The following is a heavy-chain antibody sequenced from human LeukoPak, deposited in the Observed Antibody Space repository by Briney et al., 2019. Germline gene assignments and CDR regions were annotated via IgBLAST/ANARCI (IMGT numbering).Heavy chain of an antibody. J-gene: IGHJ4*02. D-gene: IGHD3-22*01. Sequence: GGSLRLSCAVSGITLSNYGMSWVRQAPGKGLEWVAGISGSGGGTNYADSVKGQFTISRDNSKNTLYLQMNSLRAEDTAVYFCAKRGVVIRVILVGFHKEAYYFDYWGQGTLVTVSS. V-gene: IGHV3-23*01. CDR3: AKRGVVIRVILVGFHKEAYYFDY. CDR2: ISGSGGGT. CDR1: GITLSNYG.